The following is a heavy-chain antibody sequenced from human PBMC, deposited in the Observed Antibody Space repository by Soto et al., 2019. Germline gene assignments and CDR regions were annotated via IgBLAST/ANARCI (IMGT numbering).Heavy chain of an antibody. V-gene: IGHV4-59*01. D-gene: IGHD4-17*01. CDR1: GGSISSYY. CDR3: ARGTYGDYGY. Sequence: SETLSLTCTVSGGSISSYYWSWFRQPPGKGLEWIGYIYCSGSTNYNPSLKSRVTISVDTSKNQFSLKLSSVTAADTAVYYCARGTYGDYGYWGQGTLVTVSS. J-gene: IGHJ4*02. CDR2: IYCSGST.